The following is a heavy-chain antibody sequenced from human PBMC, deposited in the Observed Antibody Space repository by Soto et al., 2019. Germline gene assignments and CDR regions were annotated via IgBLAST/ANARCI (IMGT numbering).Heavy chain of an antibody. CDR2: IYTSGST. D-gene: IGHD1-26*01. CDR1: GGSISSYY. CDR3: ARKGGGHSHYAMDV. J-gene: IGHJ6*02. V-gene: IGHV4-4*07. Sequence: PSENVSLTCTVSGGSISSYYWSWIRQPAGKGLEWIGRIYTSGSTNYNPSLKSRVTMSVDTSKNQFSLKLSSVTAADTAVYYCARKGGGHSHYAMDVWGPATTLTLS.